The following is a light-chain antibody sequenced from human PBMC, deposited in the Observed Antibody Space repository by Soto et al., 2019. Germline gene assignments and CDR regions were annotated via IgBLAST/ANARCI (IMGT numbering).Light chain of an antibody. CDR1: QGIYNY. J-gene: IGKJ3*01. CDR3: QKCNSAPFT. Sequence: DTQMTQSPSSLSASVGDRVTITCRASQGIYNYLAWYQQKTGKVPKILIYAASSLVSGVASRFSGSGSGTDFTLTISSLQPEDGANKYCQKCNSAPFTFGTGTKVDIK. V-gene: IGKV1-27*01. CDR2: AAS.